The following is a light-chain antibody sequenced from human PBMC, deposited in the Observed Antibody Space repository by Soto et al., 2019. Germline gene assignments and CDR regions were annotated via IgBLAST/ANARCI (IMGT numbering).Light chain of an antibody. J-gene: IGLJ1*01. CDR1: SSDVGSYNY. Sequence: QSVLTQPASVSGSPGQSITISCTGTSSDVGSYNYVSWYQQHPGKAPKLMIYEVSDRPSGISSRFSGSKSGNTASLTISGLKTEDEADYYCSSYRSSSLYVFGTGTKVTV. CDR2: EVS. V-gene: IGLV2-14*01. CDR3: SSYRSSSLYV.